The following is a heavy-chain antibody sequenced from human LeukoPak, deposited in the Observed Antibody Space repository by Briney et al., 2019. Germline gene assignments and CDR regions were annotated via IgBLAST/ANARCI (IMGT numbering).Heavy chain of an antibody. CDR1: GFTFSIYA. CDR2: ITSRGEST. CDR3: ARDRPNYYGSDGHYYRRDGDY. Sequence: GGSLRLSCAASGFTFSIYAMSWVRQAPGKGLHWVSSITSRGESTWYVDSVKGRFTITRDNSENTLYLQTHSLRAEDTAVYYCARDRPNYYGSDGHYYRRDGDYWGRGTLVSVSS. V-gene: IGHV3-23*01. J-gene: IGHJ4*02. D-gene: IGHD3-22*01.